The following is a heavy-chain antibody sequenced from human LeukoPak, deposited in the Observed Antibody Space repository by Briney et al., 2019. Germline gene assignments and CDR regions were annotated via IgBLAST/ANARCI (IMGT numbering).Heavy chain of an antibody. J-gene: IGHJ4*02. D-gene: IGHD2-15*01. CDR3: ARDVGGYLDY. CDR1: GFIVSSNY. CDR2: IYSGGST. V-gene: IGHV3-66*02. Sequence: GGSLRLSCAASGFIVSSNYMSWVRQGPGKGLEWVSVIYSGGSTYYTDSVTGRFTISRDNSKNTLYLQINSLRAEDTAVYYCARDVGGYLDYWGQGTLVTVSS.